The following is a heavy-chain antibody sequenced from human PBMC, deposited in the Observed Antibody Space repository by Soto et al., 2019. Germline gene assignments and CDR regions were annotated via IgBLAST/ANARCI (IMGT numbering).Heavy chain of an antibody. CDR2: ISGSGATT. D-gene: IGHD3-16*01. Sequence: EVQLLESGGGVVQTGGSLRLSCAASGFTFKSYVMSWVRQAPGKGLEWVSAISGSGATTYYTDSVKGRFAIYRDNSKNALYMLKNSLRAEDTAVYFCAKQLGFMITYEGGIDTARAFDYWGQGNLVTVSS. V-gene: IGHV3-23*01. CDR1: GFTFKSYV. CDR3: AKQLGFMITYEGGIDTARAFDY. J-gene: IGHJ4*02.